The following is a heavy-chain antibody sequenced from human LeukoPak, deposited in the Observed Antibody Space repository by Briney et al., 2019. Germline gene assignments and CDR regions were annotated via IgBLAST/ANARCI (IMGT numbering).Heavy chain of an antibody. CDR2: INGNDGST. CDR1: GYTFDNFY. D-gene: IGHD1-14*01. CDR3: ARDEGSTYNQLDY. Sequence: ASVKVSCKASGYTFDNFYIHWVRQAPGQGPEWMGWINGNDGSTNYAQKFQGRVTMTRVTAISTVYMDLSRLRPDDTATYYCARDEGSTYNQLDYWGQGTLVTVSS. J-gene: IGHJ4*02. V-gene: IGHV1-2*02.